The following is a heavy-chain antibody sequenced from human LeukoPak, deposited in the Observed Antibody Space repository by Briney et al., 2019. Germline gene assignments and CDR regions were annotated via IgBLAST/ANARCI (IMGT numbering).Heavy chain of an antibody. CDR3: ARGRARKRYYYDSSGYYYDY. J-gene: IGHJ4*02. V-gene: IGHV4-34*01. CDR2: INHSGST. D-gene: IGHD3-22*01. CDR1: GGSFSGYY. Sequence: SETLSLTCAVYGGSFSGYYWNWIRQPPGKGLEWIGEINHSGSTNYNPSLKSRVTISVDTSKNQFSLKLSSVTAADTAVYYCARGRARKRYYYDSSGYYYDYWGQGTLVTVSS.